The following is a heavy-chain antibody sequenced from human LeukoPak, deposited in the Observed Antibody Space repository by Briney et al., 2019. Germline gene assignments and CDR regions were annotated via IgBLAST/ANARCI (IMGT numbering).Heavy chain of an antibody. CDR3: ARGLTMVRRFDY. V-gene: IGHV4-59*01. CDR2: IYYSGST. J-gene: IGHJ4*02. Sequence: PSETLSLTCTVSGGSISSYYWSWIRQPPGKGLEWIGYIYYSGSTNYNPSLKSRVTISVDTSKNQFSLKLSSVTAADTAVYYCARGLTMVRRFDYWGQGTLVTVSS. CDR1: GGSISSYY. D-gene: IGHD3-10*01.